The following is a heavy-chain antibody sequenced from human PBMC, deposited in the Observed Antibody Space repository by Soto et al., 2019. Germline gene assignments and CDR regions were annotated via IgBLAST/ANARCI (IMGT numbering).Heavy chain of an antibody. V-gene: IGHV3-33*01. CDR2: IWYDGSNK. D-gene: IGHD1-26*01. J-gene: IGHJ4*02. CDR3: ARDPQWELPLYYFDD. Sequence: QVQLVESGGGVVQPGRSLRLSCAASGFTFSSYGMHWVRQAPGKGLEWVAVIWYDGSNKYYADSVKGRFTISRDNSKNALYMQMNSLRAGDTAVYYCARDPQWELPLYYFDDWGQGTLVTVSS. CDR1: GFTFSSYG.